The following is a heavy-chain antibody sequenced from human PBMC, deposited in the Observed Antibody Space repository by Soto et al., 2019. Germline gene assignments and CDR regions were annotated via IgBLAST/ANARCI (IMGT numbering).Heavy chain of an antibody. D-gene: IGHD1-1*01. CDR2: IYSGGST. CDR1: GFTVSSNY. J-gene: IGHJ6*02. CDR3: ARDANWNPSSDYYGMDV. Sequence: GGSLRLSCAASGFTVSSNYMSWVRQAPGKGLEWVSVIYSGGSTYYADSVKGRFTISRDNSKNTLYLQMNSLRAEDTAVYYCARDANWNPSSDYYGMDVWGQGTTVTVSS. V-gene: IGHV3-53*01.